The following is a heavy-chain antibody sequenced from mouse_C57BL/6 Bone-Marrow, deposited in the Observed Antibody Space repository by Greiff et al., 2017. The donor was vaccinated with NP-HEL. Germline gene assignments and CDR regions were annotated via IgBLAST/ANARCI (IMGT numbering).Heavy chain of an antibody. V-gene: IGHV1-5*01. CDR1: GYTFTSYW. Sequence: VQLQQSGTVLARPGASVKMSCKTSGYTFTSYWMHWVKQRPGQGLAWIGAIYPGNSDTSYNQKFKGKAKLTAVTSASTAYMELSSLTNEDSAVYYCTGYGGAYWGQGTLVTVSA. D-gene: IGHD2-2*01. CDR3: TGYGGAY. J-gene: IGHJ3*01. CDR2: IYPGNSDT.